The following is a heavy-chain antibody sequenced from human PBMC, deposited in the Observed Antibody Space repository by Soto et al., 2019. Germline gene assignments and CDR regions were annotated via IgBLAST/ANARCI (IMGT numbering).Heavy chain of an antibody. D-gene: IGHD6-19*01. CDR3: TRAPRGIIVAPDY. J-gene: IGHJ4*02. CDR2: INPNSGGT. Sequence: ASVKVSCKASGYTFTGYYMHWVRQAPGQGLEWMGWINPNSGGTNYAQKFQGRVTVSTDTSISTTYMELSSLTSEDTAVYYCTRAPRGIIVAPDYWGQGTLVTAPQ. CDR1: GYTFTGYY. V-gene: IGHV1-2*02.